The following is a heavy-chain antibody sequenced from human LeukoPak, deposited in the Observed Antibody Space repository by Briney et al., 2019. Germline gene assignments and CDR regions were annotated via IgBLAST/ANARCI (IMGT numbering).Heavy chain of an antibody. Sequence: GGSLRLSCAASGFTFRSYGMSWVRQAPGKGLEWVSPISGGGGSTYYADSVKGRFTISRDNSKNTLYLQMNSLRAEDTAVYYCAKDWDYYDSSGYPYYFDYWGQGTLVTVSS. V-gene: IGHV3-23*01. D-gene: IGHD3-22*01. CDR3: AKDWDYYDSSGYPYYFDY. CDR1: GFTFRSYG. J-gene: IGHJ4*02. CDR2: ISGGGGST.